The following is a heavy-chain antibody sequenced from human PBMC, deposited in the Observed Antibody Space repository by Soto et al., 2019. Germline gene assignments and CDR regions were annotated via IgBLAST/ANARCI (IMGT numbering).Heavy chain of an antibody. J-gene: IGHJ4*02. V-gene: IGHV2-5*02. CDR1: GFSLKTRGVG. Sequence: SGPTLVNPTQTLTLTCTFSGFSLKTRGVGVGWVRQPPGKALEWLGIIYWDDDKRYSPSLKSRVTITKDTFKNQLVLTMTNMDPVDTATYYCAHLPWKQLWPRAPVVYWGQGTPVTVSS. CDR3: AHLPWKQLWPRAPVVY. CDR2: IYWDDDK. D-gene: IGHD5-18*01.